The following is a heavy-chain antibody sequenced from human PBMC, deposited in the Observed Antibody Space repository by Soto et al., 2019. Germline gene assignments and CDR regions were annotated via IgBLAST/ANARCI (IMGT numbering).Heavy chain of an antibody. CDR1: GFTFGSYG. D-gene: IGHD3-3*01. V-gene: IGHV3-33*01. CDR2: IWYDGSNK. J-gene: IGHJ6*02. Sequence: PGGSLRLSCAASGFTFGSYGMHWVRQAPGKGLEWVAVIWYDGSNKYYADSVKGRFTISRDNSKNTLYLQMNSLRAEDTAVYYCARDTYYDFWSGPPDYYYYGVDVWGQGTTVTVSS. CDR3: ARDTYYDFWSGPPDYYYYGVDV.